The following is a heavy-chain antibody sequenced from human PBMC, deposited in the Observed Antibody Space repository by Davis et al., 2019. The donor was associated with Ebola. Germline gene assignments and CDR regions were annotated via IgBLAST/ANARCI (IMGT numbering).Heavy chain of an antibody. J-gene: IGHJ4*02. CDR2: ITTYGGNT. D-gene: IGHD2-15*01. CDR3: ARDGCSGGSCYSHDY. CDR1: GFTFSSSA. V-gene: IGHV3-23*01. Sequence: GESLKISCAASGFTFSSSAMSWVRQAPGKGLEWFSSITTYGGNTYYADSVKGRFTISSDNSKSTLFLHMNSLRADDTAVYFCARDGCSGGSCYSHDYWGQGTLVTVSS.